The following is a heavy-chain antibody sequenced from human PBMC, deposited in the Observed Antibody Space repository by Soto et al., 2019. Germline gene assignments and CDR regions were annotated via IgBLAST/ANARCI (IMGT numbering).Heavy chain of an antibody. CDR1: GGSISSSNW. CDR3: ARDLTMVRGVIVGMDV. V-gene: IGHV4-4*02. Sequence: LSLTCAVSGGSISSSNWWSWVRQPPGKGLEWIGEIYHSGSTNYNPSLKSRVTISVDKSKNQFSLKLSSVTAADTAVYYCARDLTMVRGVIVGMDVWGQGTTVTVSS. D-gene: IGHD3-10*01. CDR2: IYHSGST. J-gene: IGHJ6*02.